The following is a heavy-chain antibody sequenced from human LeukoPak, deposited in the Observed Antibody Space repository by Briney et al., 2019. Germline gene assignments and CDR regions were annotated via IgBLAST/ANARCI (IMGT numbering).Heavy chain of an antibody. V-gene: IGHV4-30-4*01. J-gene: IGHJ5*02. CDR1: GGSISSGDYY. Sequence: PSETLSLTCTVSGGSISSGDYYWSWIRQPPGKGLEWIGYIYYSGSTYYNPSLKSRVTISVDTSKNQFSLKLSSVTAADTAVYYCARAECSGYDYWFDPWGQGTLVTVSS. CDR2: IYYSGST. D-gene: IGHD5-12*01. CDR3: ARAECSGYDYWFDP.